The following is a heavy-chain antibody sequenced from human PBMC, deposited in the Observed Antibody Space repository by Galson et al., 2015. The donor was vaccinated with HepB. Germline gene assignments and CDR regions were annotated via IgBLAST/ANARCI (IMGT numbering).Heavy chain of an antibody. CDR3: ARQRCSGGSCYSRFAFDI. D-gene: IGHD2-15*01. CDR1: GYSFTSYW. V-gene: IGHV5-10-1*01. J-gene: IGHJ3*02. CDR2: IDPSDSYT. Sequence: QSGAEVKKPGESLKISREGSGYSFTSYWISWVRQMPGKGLEWMGRIDPSDSYTNYSPSFQGHVTISADKSISTAYLQWSSLKASDTAMYYCARQRCSGGSCYSRFAFDIWGQGTMVTVSS.